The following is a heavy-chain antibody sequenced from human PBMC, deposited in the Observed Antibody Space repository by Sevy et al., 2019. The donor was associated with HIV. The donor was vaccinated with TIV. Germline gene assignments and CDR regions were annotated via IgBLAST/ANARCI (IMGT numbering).Heavy chain of an antibody. Sequence: GGSLRLSCAASGFTFSSYAMSWVRQAPGKGLEWVSAISGSGGSTYYADSVKGRFTISRDNSKNTLYLQMNSRRAEERAVYYCAKTGRQWLVRGGYYFDYWGQGTLVTVSS. CDR1: GFTFSSYA. J-gene: IGHJ4*02. CDR3: AKTGRQWLVRGGYYFDY. D-gene: IGHD6-19*01. V-gene: IGHV3-23*01. CDR2: ISGSGGST.